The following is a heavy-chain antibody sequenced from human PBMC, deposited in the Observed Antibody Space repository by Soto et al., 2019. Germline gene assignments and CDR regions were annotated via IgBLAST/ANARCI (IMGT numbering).Heavy chain of an antibody. V-gene: IGHV3-64D*06. CDR1: RFTFSSYA. J-gene: IGHJ4*02. CDR2: ISSNGGST. Sequence: GGSLKLSCSAYRFTFSSYAMPWARQAPGKGLEYVSAISSNGGSTYYADSVKGRFTISRDNSKNTLYLQMSSLRAEDTAVYYCVKPGSYSYYFDFWGQGTLVSLSS. D-gene: IGHD1-26*01. CDR3: VKPGSYSYYFDF.